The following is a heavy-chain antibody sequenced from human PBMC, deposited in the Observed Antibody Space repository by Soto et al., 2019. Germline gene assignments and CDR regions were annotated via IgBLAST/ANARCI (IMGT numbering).Heavy chain of an antibody. D-gene: IGHD3-9*01. Sequence: ASVKVSCKVSGYTLTELSMHWVRQAPGKGLEWMGGFDPEDGETIYAQKFQGRVTMTEYTSTDNDYMELSRLRSEDTALYYCATVGTSLRYFDWFTSTPHLVYWRQGTLVTVSS. V-gene: IGHV1-24*01. CDR2: FDPEDGET. CDR1: GYTLTELS. CDR3: ATVGTSLRYFDWFTSTPHLVY. J-gene: IGHJ4*02.